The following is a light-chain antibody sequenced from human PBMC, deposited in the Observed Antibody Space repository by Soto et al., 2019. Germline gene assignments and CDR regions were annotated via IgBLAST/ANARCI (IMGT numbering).Light chain of an antibody. J-gene: IGKJ1*01. Sequence: AIQMTQSPSSLSASVGDRVIITYRASQAIRNDLGWYQQKPGKAPKLLIYTASTLQSGVPSRFSGSGSGADFTLTIRSLQPEDSATYYCLHDYSYPRTFGQGTKVDIK. CDR1: QAIRND. CDR2: TAS. V-gene: IGKV1-6*01. CDR3: LHDYSYPRT.